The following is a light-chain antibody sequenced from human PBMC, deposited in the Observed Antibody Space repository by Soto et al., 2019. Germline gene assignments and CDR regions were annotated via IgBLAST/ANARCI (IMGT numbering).Light chain of an antibody. CDR2: GAS. CDR3: QQSDSWPRT. J-gene: IGKJ1*01. CDR1: QYLSSN. Sequence: EIVMTQSPATLSLSPGQRVTLSCRASQYLSSNLAWYQQKAGQAPRLLIYGASTRATGVPARFSGSGSGTEFTLTISSLQSEDFAVYYCQQSDSWPRTFGQGTKVEIK. V-gene: IGKV3-15*01.